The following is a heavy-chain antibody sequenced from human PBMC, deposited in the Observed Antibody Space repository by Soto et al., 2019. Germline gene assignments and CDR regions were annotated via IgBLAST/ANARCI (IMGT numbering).Heavy chain of an antibody. V-gene: IGHV3-23*01. CDR1: GFIFSNYA. CDR3: ANSTSDYRDSYYYYRDA. CDR2: VSGSGDST. Sequence: EVQLLESGGGLVQPGGALRLSCAASGFIFSNYAMTWVRQAPGKGLEWVSTVSGSGDSTYSADSVKGRFTFSRDNSKTTPSVHMNSLTAEHTAVYYCANSTSDYRDSYYYYRDAWGKGTRVTVSS. D-gene: IGHD4-4*01. J-gene: IGHJ6*03.